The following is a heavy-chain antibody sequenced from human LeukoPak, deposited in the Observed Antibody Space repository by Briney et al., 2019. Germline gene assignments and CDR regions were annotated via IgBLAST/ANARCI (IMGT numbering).Heavy chain of an antibody. V-gene: IGHV3-23*01. CDR1: GFTFSVHA. D-gene: IGHD3/OR15-3a*01. J-gene: IGHJ4*02. CDR3: AKVQGQVIGYYFDY. Sequence: GGSLRLSCAASGFTFSVHAMGWVRQAPGKGLEWVSAISASSDGKYYADSVKGRFTISRDNSKNTLYLQMNSLRAEDTAVYHCAKVQGQVIGYYFDYWGRGTLVTVSS. CDR2: ISASSDGK.